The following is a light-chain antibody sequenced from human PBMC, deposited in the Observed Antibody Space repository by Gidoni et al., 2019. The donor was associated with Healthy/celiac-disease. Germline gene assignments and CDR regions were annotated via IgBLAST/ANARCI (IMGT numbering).Light chain of an antibody. CDR1: SSDVGSYNL. J-gene: IGLJ1*01. V-gene: IGLV2-23*01. CDR3: CSYAGSYV. CDR2: EGS. Sequence: QSALTQPASVSGSPGQSTTISCTGTSSDVGSYNLVPWYQQHPGKAPKLRIYEGSKRPSGVSNRFSGSKSGNTASLTISGLQAEDEADYYCCSYAGSYVFGTGTKVTVL.